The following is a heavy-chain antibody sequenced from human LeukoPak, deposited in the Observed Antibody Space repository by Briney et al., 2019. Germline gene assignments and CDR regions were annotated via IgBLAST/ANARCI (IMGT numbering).Heavy chain of an antibody. J-gene: IGHJ4*02. CDR1: GFTVSSNY. V-gene: IGHV3-66*01. Sequence: GGSLRLSCAASGFTVSSNYMSWVRQAPGKGLEWVSVIYSGGSTYCADSVKGRFTISRDNSKNTLYLQMNSLRAEDTAVYYCARTAVGYSSGFGVLYFDYWGQGTLVTVSS. CDR3: ARTAVGYSSGFGVLYFDY. D-gene: IGHD5-18*01. CDR2: IYSGGST.